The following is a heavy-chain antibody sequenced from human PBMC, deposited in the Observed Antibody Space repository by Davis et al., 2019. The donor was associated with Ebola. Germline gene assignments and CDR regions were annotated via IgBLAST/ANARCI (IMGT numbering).Heavy chain of an antibody. J-gene: IGHJ4*02. Sequence: ASVKVSCKASGYTFTSYYMHWVRQAPGQGLEWMGIINPSGGSTSYAQKFQGRVTMTRDTSTSTVYMELSSLRSEDTAVYYCARSRTGYCSSTSCPYYFDYWGQGTLVTVSS. CDR1: GYTFTSYY. D-gene: IGHD2-2*03. CDR3: ARSRTGYCSSTSCPYYFDY. CDR2: INPSGGST. V-gene: IGHV1-46*01.